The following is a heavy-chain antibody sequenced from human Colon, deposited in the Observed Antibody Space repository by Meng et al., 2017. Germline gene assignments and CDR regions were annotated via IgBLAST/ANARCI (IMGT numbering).Heavy chain of an antibody. V-gene: IGHV4-4*02. D-gene: IGHD1-1*01. Sequence: QVQLQESGPGLVKPSGTLSLTFTVSGDSIRSNFWWGWVRQPPGKGLEWIGEVDHRGDTNYNPSLKSRVVISVDRSKNQFSLNLSFVTDADTAVYYCGRDQGRQLINHWGQGTLVTVSS. CDR1: GDSIRSNFW. CDR2: VDHRGDT. J-gene: IGHJ4*02. CDR3: GRDQGRQLINH.